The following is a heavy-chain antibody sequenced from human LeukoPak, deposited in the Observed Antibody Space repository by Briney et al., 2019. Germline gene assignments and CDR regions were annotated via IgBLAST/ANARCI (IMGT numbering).Heavy chain of an antibody. CDR3: ARGLYSSNWDRGYYYYYGMDV. V-gene: IGHV6-1*01. CDR1: SXA. Sequence: SXAWNWIRQSPXRGLEWLGRTYNRSKXYIDYAVSVKSRITIKPDTSRNQFSLQLTSVTPDDTAVYYCARGLYSSNWDRGYYYYYGMDVWGQGTTVTVSS. CDR2: TYNRSKXYI. D-gene: IGHD2-2*01. J-gene: IGHJ6*02.